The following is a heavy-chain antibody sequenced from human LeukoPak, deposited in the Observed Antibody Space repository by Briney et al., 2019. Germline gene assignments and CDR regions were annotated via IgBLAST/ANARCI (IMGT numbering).Heavy chain of an antibody. CDR2: INPNSGGT. V-gene: IGHV1-2*06. Sequence: ASVKVSCKASGYTFTGYYMHWVRQAPGQGLEWMGRINPNSGGTNYAQKFQGRVTMTGDTSISTAYMELSRLRSDDTAVYYCARAFYYDSSSHFDYWGQGTLVTVSS. J-gene: IGHJ4*02. D-gene: IGHD3-22*01. CDR3: ARAFYYDSSSHFDY. CDR1: GYTFTGYY.